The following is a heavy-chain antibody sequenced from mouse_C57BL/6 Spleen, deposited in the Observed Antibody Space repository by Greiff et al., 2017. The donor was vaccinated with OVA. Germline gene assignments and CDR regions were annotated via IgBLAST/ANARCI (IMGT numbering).Heavy chain of an antibody. D-gene: IGHD1-1*01. Sequence: VQLQESGPELVKPGASVKISCKASGYAFSSSWMNWVKQRPGKGLEWIGRIYPGDGDTNYNGKFQGKATLTADKSSSTAYMQLSSLTSEDSAVYFCAREDGSSYEYFDYWGQGTTLTVSS. CDR1: GYAFSSSW. J-gene: IGHJ2*01. CDR2: IYPGDGDT. V-gene: IGHV1-82*01. CDR3: AREDGSSYEYFDY.